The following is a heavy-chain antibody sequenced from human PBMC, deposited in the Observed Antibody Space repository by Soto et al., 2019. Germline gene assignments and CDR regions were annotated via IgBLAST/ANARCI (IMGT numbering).Heavy chain of an antibody. CDR3: ARVIMSFGVASLGSYFDC. CDR1: GYTFSNYG. CDR2: ISASNGKT. Sequence: AASVKVSCKASGYTFSNYGIGWVRQAPGQGPEWMGWISASNGKTIYARNLQDRVTMTTDSSTSTAYMEVGSLGSDDTAVYYCARVIMSFGVASLGSYFDCWGQGTLVTVSS. V-gene: IGHV1-18*01. J-gene: IGHJ4*02. D-gene: IGHD3-3*01.